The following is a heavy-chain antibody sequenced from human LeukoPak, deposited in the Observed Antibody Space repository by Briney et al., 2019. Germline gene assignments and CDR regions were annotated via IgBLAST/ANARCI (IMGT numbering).Heavy chain of an antibody. CDR2: INPSSGAT. D-gene: IGHD7-27*01. V-gene: IGHV1-2*02. Sequence: ASVKVSCKASGYRFTHYYIHWVRQSPGQGLEWVGWINPSSGATENAQKFQGRVTMTRDTSITTAYMDLNKLRSDDTAVYFCARDLTGGASYWGQGTLVTVSS. CDR3: ARDLTGGASY. J-gene: IGHJ4*02. CDR1: GYRFTHYY.